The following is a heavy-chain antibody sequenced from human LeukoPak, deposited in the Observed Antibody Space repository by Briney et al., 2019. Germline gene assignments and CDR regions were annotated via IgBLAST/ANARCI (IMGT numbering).Heavy chain of an antibody. V-gene: IGHV4-31*03. Sequence: SETLSLTCTVSGASISGGGFFWSWIRQPPGKDLEWIGHIHYSGSTHYRPSLKSRVTISVDTSKNQFSLRLSSVTAADTAVYFCARGGYVAGWFGPWGQGTLVIVSS. D-gene: IGHD1-1*01. CDR1: GASISGGGFF. CDR3: ARGGYVAGWFGP. CDR2: IHYSGST. J-gene: IGHJ5*02.